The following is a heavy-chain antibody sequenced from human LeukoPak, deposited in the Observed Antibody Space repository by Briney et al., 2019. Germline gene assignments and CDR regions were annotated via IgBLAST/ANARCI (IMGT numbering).Heavy chain of an antibody. CDR2: ISSGGSSI. D-gene: IGHD3-3*01. Sequence: PGGSLRLSCAASGFTFSNYNMNWVRQAPGKGLEWVSDISSGGSSINYADSVKGRFTISRDNAKNSLYLQMNNLRAEDTAVYFCARGSGRISIFGVPYWRQGTLATVPS. J-gene: IGHJ4*02. V-gene: IGHV3-48*01. CDR3: ARGSGRISIFGVPY. CDR1: GFTFSNYN.